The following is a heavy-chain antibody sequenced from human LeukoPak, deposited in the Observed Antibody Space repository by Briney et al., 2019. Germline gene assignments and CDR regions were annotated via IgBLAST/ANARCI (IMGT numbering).Heavy chain of an antibody. CDR3: ARVKRAFDI. CDR1: GGSFGGYY. Sequence: SETLSLTCAVYGGSFGGYYWSWIRQPPGKWLEWVGEIKHSGSTNYNPSLKSRVTISVDTSKNQFSLKLSSVTAADTAVYYCARVKRAFDIWGQGTMVTVSS. D-gene: IGHD6-25*01. J-gene: IGHJ3*02. CDR2: IKHSGST. V-gene: IGHV4-34*01.